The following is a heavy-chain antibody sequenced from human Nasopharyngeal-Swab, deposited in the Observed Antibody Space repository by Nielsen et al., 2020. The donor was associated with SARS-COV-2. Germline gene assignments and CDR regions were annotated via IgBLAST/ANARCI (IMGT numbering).Heavy chain of an antibody. Sequence: ASVKVSCKASGYIFTNHYMHWVRQAPGQGLEWVGIINPTGGSATYAQKFRGRVTMTRDTSTNTVYMELRSLRSEDTAVYYCAIGLDLLWPTNGPFDIWGQGTMVSISS. V-gene: IGHV1-46*01. D-gene: IGHD2-8*01. CDR1: GYIFTNHY. J-gene: IGHJ3*02. CDR2: INPTGGSA. CDR3: AIGLDLLWPTNGPFDI.